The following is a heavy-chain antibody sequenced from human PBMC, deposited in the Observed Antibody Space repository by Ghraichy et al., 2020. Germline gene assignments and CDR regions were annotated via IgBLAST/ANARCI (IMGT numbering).Heavy chain of an antibody. V-gene: IGHV3-7*03. J-gene: IGHJ4*02. D-gene: IGHD3-10*01. CDR3: ARDCPYYGSGSYPLGIFDY. CDR1: GFTFSSYW. CDR2: IKQDGSEK. Sequence: GGSLRLSCAASGFTFSSYWMSWVRQAPGKGLEWVANIKQDGSEKYYVDSVKGRFTISRDNAKNSLYLQMNSLRAEDTAVYYCARDCPYYGSGSYPLGIFDYWGQGTLVTVSS.